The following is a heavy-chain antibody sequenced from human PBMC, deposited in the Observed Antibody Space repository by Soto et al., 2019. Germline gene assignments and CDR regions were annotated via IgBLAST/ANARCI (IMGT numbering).Heavy chain of an antibody. D-gene: IGHD3-3*01. Sequence: QVQLQESGPGLVKPSETLSLTCIVSGGSIISYYWSWIRQPPGKGLEWIGHIYYSGSTNYNPSLKSRVTISVDTSMNHFSLKLSSVTAADTAVYYCARSSPRVVSPWDYWGQGTLVTVSS. CDR2: IYYSGST. CDR3: ARSSPRVVSPWDY. CDR1: GGSIISYY. J-gene: IGHJ4*02. V-gene: IGHV4-59*01.